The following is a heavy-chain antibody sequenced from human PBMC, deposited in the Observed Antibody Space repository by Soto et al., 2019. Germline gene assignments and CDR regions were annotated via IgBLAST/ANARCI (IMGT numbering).Heavy chain of an antibody. V-gene: IGHV1-18*04. CDR3: SRQDNALSTDSADFDY. CDR2: ISAFNHKA. D-gene: IGHD2-15*01. J-gene: IGHJ4*01. CDR1: GYNYNNYV. Sequence: QVQLVQSGGEVKKPGASVKVSCKASGYNYNNYVVTWVRQAPGQGLEWMGWISAFNHKANYAPNIQDRVTMTIDTSTTTAHTEVRSLRADDTADEADSRQDNALSTDSADFDYWGHGHLVTVSA.